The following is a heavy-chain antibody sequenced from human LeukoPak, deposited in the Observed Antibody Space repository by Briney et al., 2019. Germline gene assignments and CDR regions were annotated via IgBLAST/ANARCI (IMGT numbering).Heavy chain of an antibody. J-gene: IGHJ4*02. CDR1: GGSISSSSYY. CDR2: IYYSGST. V-gene: IGHV4-39*07. CDR3: ARVDYDSSPLFDY. D-gene: IGHD3-16*01. Sequence: SETLSLTCTVSGGSISSSSYYWGWIRQPPGKGLEWIGSIYYSGSTYYNPSLKSRVTISVDTSKNQFSLKLSSVTAADTAVYYCARVDYDSSPLFDYWGQGTLVTVSS.